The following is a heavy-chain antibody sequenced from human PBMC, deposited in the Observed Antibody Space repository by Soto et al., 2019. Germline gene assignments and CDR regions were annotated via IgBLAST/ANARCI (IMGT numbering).Heavy chain of an antibody. D-gene: IGHD1-1*01. Sequence: GGSLRLSCAASGFTFSSYAMTWVRQAPGKGPEWVSGLSGSGTMRYYADSVRGRFIISRDSAKNTLFLQMDNLRVEDSAVYYCAKEAEENENVPIPGDNWGQGTPVTVSS. CDR2: LSGSGTMR. V-gene: IGHV3-23*01. J-gene: IGHJ4*02. CDR3: AKEAEENENVPIPGDN. CDR1: GFTFSSYA.